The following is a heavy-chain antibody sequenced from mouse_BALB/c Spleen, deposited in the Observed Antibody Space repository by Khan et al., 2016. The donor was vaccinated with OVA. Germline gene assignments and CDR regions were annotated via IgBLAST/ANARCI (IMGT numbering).Heavy chain of an antibody. V-gene: IGHV1-64*01. CDR2: INPNNGGT. Sequence: VQLQQSGAELVRPGTSVKLSCKASGYTFTSYWMHWVKLRPGQGFEWIGEINPNNGGTNYNEKFKRKATLTLDKSSSTAYMQLSSLTSEDSAVYYCTLGNYPYYEMDHWGQGTSVTVSS. CDR1: GYTFTSYW. J-gene: IGHJ4*01. CDR3: TLGNYPYYEMDH. D-gene: IGHD2-1*01.